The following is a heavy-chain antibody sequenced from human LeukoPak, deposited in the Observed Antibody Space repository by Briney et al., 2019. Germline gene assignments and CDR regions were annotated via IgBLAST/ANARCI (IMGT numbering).Heavy chain of an antibody. CDR1: GGSINSEPYY. J-gene: IGHJ3*02. Sequence: MSSETLSLTCTVSGGSINSEPYYWSWIRHLPGRGLEWIGYIYYNGFTYSNPSLKRRLTMSVDTSKSQFSLKLSSVTAADTAGYYCARPSSSQMHDAFDIWGQGTMVTVSS. D-gene: IGHD6-6*01. CDR2: IYYNGFT. CDR3: ARPSSSQMHDAFDI. V-gene: IGHV4-31*03.